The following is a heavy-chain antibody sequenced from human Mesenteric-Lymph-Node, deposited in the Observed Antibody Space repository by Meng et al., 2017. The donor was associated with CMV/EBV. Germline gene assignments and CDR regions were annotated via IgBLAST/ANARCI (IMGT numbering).Heavy chain of an antibody. CDR2: ISYDGSNK. J-gene: IGHJ4*02. CDR1: GFTFSSYA. CDR3: ASAIDY. V-gene: IGHV3-30-3*01. Sequence: GGSLRLSCADSGFTFSSYAMHWVRQAPGKGLEWVAVISYDGSNKYYADSVKGRFTISRDNSKNTLYLQMNSLRAEDTAVYYCASAIDYWGPGTLVTVSS.